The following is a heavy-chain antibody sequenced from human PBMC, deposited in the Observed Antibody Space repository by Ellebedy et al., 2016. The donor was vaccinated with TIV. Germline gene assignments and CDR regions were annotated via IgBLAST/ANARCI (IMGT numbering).Heavy chain of an antibody. J-gene: IGHJ3*02. CDR1: GFSFSNYW. CDR3: ARGSSYSYNDALET. D-gene: IGHD2-15*01. CDR2: INKDGSEE. Sequence: GESLKISCAGSGFSFSNYWMSWVRQAPGKGLEWVANINKDGSEENYVDSVKGRFTISRDNAKNSLYLQMDSLRVEDTAVYSCARGSSYSYNDALETWGQGTVVTVSS. V-gene: IGHV3-7*01.